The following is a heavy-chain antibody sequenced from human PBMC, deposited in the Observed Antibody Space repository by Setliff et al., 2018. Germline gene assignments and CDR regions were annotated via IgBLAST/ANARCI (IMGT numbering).Heavy chain of an antibody. CDR1: GGSITSGSYY. D-gene: IGHD1-26*01. Sequence: PSETLSLTCAVSGGSITSGSYYWSWIRQPAGEGLEWIGRLHTSGTTVYNPSLKGRVTIPADTSTNHFSLKLTSVTAADTAVYYGARDSTIVGATDYWGQGALVTVSS. CDR3: ARDSTIVGATDY. J-gene: IGHJ4*02. CDR2: LHTSGTT. V-gene: IGHV4-61*02.